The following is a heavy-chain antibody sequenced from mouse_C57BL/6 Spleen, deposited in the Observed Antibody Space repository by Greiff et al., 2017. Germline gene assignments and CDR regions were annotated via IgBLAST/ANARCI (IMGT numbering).Heavy chain of an antibody. D-gene: IGHD1-1*01. CDR1: GYTFTSYW. Sequence: VQLQQPGAELVKPGASVKLSCKASGYTFTSYWMQWVKQRPGQGLEWIGEIDPSDSYTNYNQKFKGKATLTVDTSSSTAYMQLSSLTSEDSAVYYCARGPLHGSSKGPWFAYWGQGTLVTVSA. CDR2: IDPSDSYT. J-gene: IGHJ3*01. CDR3: ARGPLHGSSKGPWFAY. V-gene: IGHV1-50*01.